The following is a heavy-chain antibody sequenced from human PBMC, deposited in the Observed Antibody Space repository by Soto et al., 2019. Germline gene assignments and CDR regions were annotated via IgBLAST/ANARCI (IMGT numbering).Heavy chain of an antibody. J-gene: IGHJ4*02. V-gene: IGHV1-69*13. CDR3: ARGEYYYDSSGYLPLFDY. D-gene: IGHD3-22*01. CDR2: IIPIFGTA. CDR1: GGTFSSYA. Sequence: SVKVSCKASGGTFSSYAISWVRRAPGQGLEWMGGIIPIFGTANYAQKFQGRVTITADESTSTAYMELSSLRSEDTAVYYCARGEYYYDSSGYLPLFDYWGQGTLVTVSS.